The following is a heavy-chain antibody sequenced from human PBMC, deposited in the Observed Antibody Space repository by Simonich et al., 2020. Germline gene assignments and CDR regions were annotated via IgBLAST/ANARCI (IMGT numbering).Heavy chain of an antibody. D-gene: IGHD1-1*01. J-gene: IGHJ4*02. CDR2: IHHGAST. V-gene: IGHV4-34*01. CDR1: GGYFSGYY. Sequence: QVQLQQWGAGLLKPSETLSHTCAVDGGYFSGYYWSWIRQPPGKGLEWIGEIHHGASTNYNPSLKMRVTISVDTSKNQFSLKLGSVTAADTAVYYCARHLQLGPFDYWGQGTLVTVSS. CDR3: ARHLQLGPFDY.